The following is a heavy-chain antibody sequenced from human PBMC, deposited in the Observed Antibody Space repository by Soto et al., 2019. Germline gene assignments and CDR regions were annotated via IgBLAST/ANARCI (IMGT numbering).Heavy chain of an antibody. Sequence: QLQLQESGPGLVKPSETLSLTCTVSGGSISSSSCHWGWIRQPPGKGLEWIGSIYYRGNTYYNPSLKSRVTISVDTSKNQFSLKLSSVTAADTAVYYCARRRYSGNYYYLEYWGQVTLVTVSS. V-gene: IGHV4-39*01. D-gene: IGHD1-26*01. J-gene: IGHJ4*02. CDR3: ARRRYSGNYYYLEY. CDR1: GGSISSSSCH. CDR2: IYYRGNT.